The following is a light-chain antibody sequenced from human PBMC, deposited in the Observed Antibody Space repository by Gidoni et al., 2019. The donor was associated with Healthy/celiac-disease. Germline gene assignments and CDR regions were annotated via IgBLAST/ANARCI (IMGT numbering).Light chain of an antibody. J-gene: IGKJ1*01. CDR3: QQYGSSRT. CDR1: QSVSSSY. Sequence: EIVLTQSPGTLSLSPGERATLSCRASQSVSSSYLAWYQQNPGQAPRLLIYGASSRATGIPDRFSGSGSGTDLTLTISRLEPEDFAVYYCQQYGSSRTFGQGTKVEIK. V-gene: IGKV3-20*01. CDR2: GAS.